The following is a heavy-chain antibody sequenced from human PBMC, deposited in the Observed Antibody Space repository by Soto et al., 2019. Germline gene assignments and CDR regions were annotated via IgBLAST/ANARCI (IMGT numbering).Heavy chain of an antibody. CDR3: ARVEKLAVAGRVNKMYYYYGMDV. D-gene: IGHD6-19*01. CDR1: GGTFSSYA. CDR2: IIPIFGTA. J-gene: IGHJ6*02. V-gene: IGHV1-69*06. Sequence: SVKVSCKASGGTFSSYAISWVRQAPGQGLEWMGGIIPIFGTANYAQKSQGRVTITADKSTSTAYMELSSLRSEDTAVYYCARVEKLAVAGRVNKMYYYYGMDVWGQGTTVTVSS.